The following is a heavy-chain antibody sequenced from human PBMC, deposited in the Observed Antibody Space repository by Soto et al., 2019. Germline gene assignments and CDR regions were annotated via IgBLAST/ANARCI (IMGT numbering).Heavy chain of an antibody. D-gene: IGHD3-22*01. V-gene: IGHV3-23*01. CDR1: GFTFSSYA. CDR3: GKGGCYYRYFDN. Sequence: GGSLRLSCAASGFTFSSYAMSWVRQAPGKGLEWVSAISGSGGSTNYADSVKGRLTISRDNSKNTLYLQMNSLRAEDTAEYYCGKGGCYYRYFDNWGQGTLVTVSS. J-gene: IGHJ4*02. CDR2: ISGSGGST.